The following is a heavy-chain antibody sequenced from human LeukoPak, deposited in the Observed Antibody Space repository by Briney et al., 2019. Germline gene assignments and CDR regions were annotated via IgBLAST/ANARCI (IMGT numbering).Heavy chain of an antibody. CDR3: ARLEYNWNYSYYYYYMDV. D-gene: IGHD1-7*01. Sequence: GGSLRLSCAASGFTFDDYTMHWVRQAPGKGLEWVSGINWNGGSTGYADSVKGRFTISRDNAKNSLYLQMNSLRAEDTAVYYCARLEYNWNYSYYYYYMDVWGKGTTVTVSS. V-gene: IGHV3-20*04. CDR1: GFTFDDYT. CDR2: INWNGGST. J-gene: IGHJ6*03.